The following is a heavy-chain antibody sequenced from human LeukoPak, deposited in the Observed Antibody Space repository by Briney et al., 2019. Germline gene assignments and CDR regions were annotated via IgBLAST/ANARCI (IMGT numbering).Heavy chain of an antibody. CDR1: GGTFNNYA. CDR2: IIPIFGTA. V-gene: IGHV1-69*13. CDR3: ARLEGAYFDY. Sequence: SVKVSCKTSGGTFNNYAISWVRQAPGQGLEWMGGIIPIFGTANYAQKFQGRVTITADESTSTAYMELSSLRSEDTAVYYCARLEGAYFDYWGQGTLVTVSS. J-gene: IGHJ4*02.